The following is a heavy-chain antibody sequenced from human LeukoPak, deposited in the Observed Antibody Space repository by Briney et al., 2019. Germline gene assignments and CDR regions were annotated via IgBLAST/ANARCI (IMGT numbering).Heavy chain of an antibody. J-gene: IGHJ6*02. Sequence: SETLSLTCTVSGGSISSYYWSWIRQPPGKGLDWIGYIYYSGSTNYNPSLKSRVTISVDTSKNQFSLKLSSVTAADTAVYYCARERDYSNAYVMDVWGQGTTVTVSS. CDR1: GGSISSYY. CDR2: IYYSGST. CDR3: ARERDYSNAYVMDV. V-gene: IGHV4-59*01. D-gene: IGHD4-11*01.